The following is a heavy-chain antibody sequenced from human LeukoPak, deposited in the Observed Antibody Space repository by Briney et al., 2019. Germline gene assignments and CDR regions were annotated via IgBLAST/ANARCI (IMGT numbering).Heavy chain of an antibody. V-gene: IGHV3-7*01. Sequence: GGSLTLSCAASGFSFSNSYMTWLRQAPGKGREWVPNIKEDGTNKYYVDSVKGRFTISRDNAKNSLYLQINSLRAEDTAVYYCARDPPPPLDAFDIWGQGKMVTVSS. CDR1: GFSFSNSY. CDR3: ARDPPPPLDAFDI. J-gene: IGHJ3*02. CDR2: IKEDGTNK.